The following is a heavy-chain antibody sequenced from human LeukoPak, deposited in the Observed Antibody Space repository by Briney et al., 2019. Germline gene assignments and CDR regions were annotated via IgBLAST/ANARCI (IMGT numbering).Heavy chain of an antibody. CDR1: GITFTGSA. CDR2: IIMKANNYAT. V-gene: IGHV3-73*01. CDR3: TRRNYVGGQPNQSGPMDV. Sequence: PGSSLRLSVAAPGITFTGSAMHWVRQSSGKGLDWVGRIIMKANNYATAYAASVKGSFTISSHDSNTTAYLQMNSLKPEDTAVYYCTRRNYVGGQPNQSGPMDVWGQGTTVTVSS. D-gene: IGHD3-16*01. J-gene: IGHJ6*02.